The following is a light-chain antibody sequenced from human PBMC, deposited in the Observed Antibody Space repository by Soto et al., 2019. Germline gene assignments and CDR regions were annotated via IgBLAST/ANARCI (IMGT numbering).Light chain of an antibody. CDR2: GAS. V-gene: IGKV3-20*01. J-gene: IGKJ4*01. CDR3: QYYYESSP. CDR1: QSVDNY. Sequence: EIVLTQSPATLSLSPGERATLSCRASQSVDNYLAWYQQKPGQAPRLLIYGASTRATGIADRFSGSGSGTDFTLTISRLEPEDFAVYYCQYYYESSPFGRGTKVDIK.